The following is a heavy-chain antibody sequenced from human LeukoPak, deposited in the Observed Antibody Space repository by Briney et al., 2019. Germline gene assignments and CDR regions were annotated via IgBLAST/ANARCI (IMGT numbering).Heavy chain of an antibody. V-gene: IGHV4-38-2*01. CDR1: GYSISSGYY. D-gene: IGHD3-3*01. CDR2: IYHSGST. CDR3: ARHRVGSGDTYYDFWSGYSGFDP. J-gene: IGHJ5*02. Sequence: SETLSLTSVVSGYSISSGYYWGWIRQPPGKGLEWIGSIYHSGSTYYNPSLKSRVTISVDTSKNQFSLKLSSVTAADTAVYYCARHRVGSGDTYYDFWSGYSGFDPWGQGTLVTVSS.